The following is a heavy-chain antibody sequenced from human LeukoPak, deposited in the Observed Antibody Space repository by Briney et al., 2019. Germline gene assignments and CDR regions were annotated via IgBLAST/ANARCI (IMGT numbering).Heavy chain of an antibody. CDR3: AHRFGYSGYENWFDP. J-gene: IGHJ5*02. D-gene: IGHD5-12*01. V-gene: IGHV2-5*01. CDR1: GFSLSTSGVG. CDR2: IYWNDDK. Sequence: SGPTLVKPTQTLTLTCTFSGFSLSTSGVGVGWIRQPPGKALEWLALIYWNDDKRYSPSLKSRLTITKDASKNQVVLTMTNMDPVDTATYYCAHRFGYSGYENWFDPWGQGTLVTVSS.